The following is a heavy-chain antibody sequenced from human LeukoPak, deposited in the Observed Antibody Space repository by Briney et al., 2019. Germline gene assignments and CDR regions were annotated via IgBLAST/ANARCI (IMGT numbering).Heavy chain of an antibody. V-gene: IGHV3-9*01. CDR1: GFTFDDYA. D-gene: IGHD3-22*01. CDR3: AKDMGSGYYDSSGYYPNYYYYGMDV. CDR2: ISWNSGSI. J-gene: IGHJ6*02. Sequence: GRSLRLSCAASGFTFDDYAMHWVRQAPGKGLEWVSGISWNSGSIGYADSVKGRFTISRDNAKNSLYLQMNSLRAEDTALYYCAKDMGSGYYDSSGYYPNYYYYGMDVWGQGTTVTVSS.